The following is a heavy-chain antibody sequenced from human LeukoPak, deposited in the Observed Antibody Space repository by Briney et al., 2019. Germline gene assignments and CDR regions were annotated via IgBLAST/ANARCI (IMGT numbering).Heavy chain of an antibody. J-gene: IGHJ4*02. D-gene: IGHD3-16*02. V-gene: IGHV1-69*05. CDR3: ARVGLRLGELSSLPIYYFDY. Sequence: SVKVSCKASGGTFSSYAISWVRQAPGQGLEWMGGIIPIFGTANYAQKFQGRVTITTDESTSTAYMELSSLRSEDTAVYCCARVGLRLGELSSLPIYYFDYWGQGTLVTVSS. CDR1: GGTFSSYA. CDR2: IIPIFGTA.